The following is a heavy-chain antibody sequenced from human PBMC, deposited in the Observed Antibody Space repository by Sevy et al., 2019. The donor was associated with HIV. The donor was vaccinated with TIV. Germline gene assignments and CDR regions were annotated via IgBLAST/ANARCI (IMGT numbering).Heavy chain of an antibody. Sequence: EGSLRLSCAASGLTVSSDFMSWVHQAPGKELEWVSVIYIGGTTYYADSVKGRFTISRDNSKNTLYLQMNSLRAEDTAVYYCARGKRVSGYYGSFDYWGQGTLVTVSS. CDR1: GLTVSSDF. D-gene: IGHD5-12*01. V-gene: IGHV3-53*01. CDR3: ARGKRVSGYYGSFDY. CDR2: IYIGGTT. J-gene: IGHJ4*02.